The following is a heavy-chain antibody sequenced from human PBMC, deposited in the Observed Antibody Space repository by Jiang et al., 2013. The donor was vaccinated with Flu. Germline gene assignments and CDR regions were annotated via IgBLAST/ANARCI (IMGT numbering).Heavy chain of an antibody. J-gene: IGHJ4*02. CDR2: INPNSGGT. CDR1: GYTFTDYY. Sequence: SGAEVKKPGASVKVSCKASGYTFTDYYLHWVRQAPGLGLEWMGWINPNSGGTDYAQKFQGRVTMTRDTFISTAYMELSRLKSDDTAIYYCAREVPSRGTTSFDYWGQGTLASVSS. D-gene: IGHD3-16*01. V-gene: IGHV1-2*02. CDR3: AREVPSRGTTSFDY.